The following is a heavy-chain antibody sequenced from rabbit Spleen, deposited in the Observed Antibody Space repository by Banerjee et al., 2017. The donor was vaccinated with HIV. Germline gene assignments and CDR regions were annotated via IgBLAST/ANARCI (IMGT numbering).Heavy chain of an antibody. V-gene: IGHV1S45*01. J-gene: IGHJ6*01. CDR1: GFSFSTSYY. Sequence: QEQLEESGGDLVKPEGSLTLTCTASGFSFSTSYYICWVRQAPGKGLEWIACIEVGSSGFSYFATWAKGRFTISETSSTTVTLQVTRLTAADTATYFCARDTSSSFSSYGMDLWGQGTLVTVS. CDR2: IEVGSSGFS. D-gene: IGHD1-1*01. CDR3: ARDTSSSFSSYGMDL.